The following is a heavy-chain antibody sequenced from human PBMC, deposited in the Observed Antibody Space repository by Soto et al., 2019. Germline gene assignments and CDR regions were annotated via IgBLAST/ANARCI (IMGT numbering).Heavy chain of an antibody. CDR3: ARDGKSSSWSPDCFDY. J-gene: IGHJ4*02. CDR1: GFTFSSYW. D-gene: IGHD6-13*01. V-gene: IGHV3-7*01. CDR2: IKQDGSEK. Sequence: GGSLRLSCAASGFTFSSYWMSWVRQAPGKGLEWVANIKQDGSEKYYVDSVKGRFTISRDNAKNSLYLQMNSPRPEDTAVYYCARDGKSSSWSPDCFDYRPQRTTVTVSS.